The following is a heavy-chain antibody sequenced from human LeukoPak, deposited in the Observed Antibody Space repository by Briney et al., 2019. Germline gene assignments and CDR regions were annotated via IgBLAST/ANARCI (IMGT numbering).Heavy chain of an antibody. D-gene: IGHD4-11*01. CDR3: ARGGLNSNYFDS. V-gene: IGHV4-34*01. CDR2: INDSGRS. Sequence: SETLSLTCAVYSGSFSGYYWSWLRRPPRKGLERIGEINDSGRSKYIPSLKSRVTVSVDTSKNQFSLKLNSVTAADTAVYFCARGGLNSNYFDSWGRGTLVTVSS. J-gene: IGHJ4*02. CDR1: SGSFSGYY.